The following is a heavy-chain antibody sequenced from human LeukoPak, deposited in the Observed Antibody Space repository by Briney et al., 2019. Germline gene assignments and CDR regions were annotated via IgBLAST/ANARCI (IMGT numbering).Heavy chain of an antibody. V-gene: IGHV3-53*01. D-gene: IGHD1-26*01. CDR2: IYGGGSV. Sequence: GGSLRLSCAASGFTVRSNYMSWVRQAPGKGLEWVSIIYGGGSVFYPDSVKGRFTISRDNSKNTLYLQMNSLRGEDTAVYYCARGGSYLSAFDLRGQGTKVSVSS. J-gene: IGHJ3*01. CDR3: ARGGSYLSAFDL. CDR1: GFTVRSNY.